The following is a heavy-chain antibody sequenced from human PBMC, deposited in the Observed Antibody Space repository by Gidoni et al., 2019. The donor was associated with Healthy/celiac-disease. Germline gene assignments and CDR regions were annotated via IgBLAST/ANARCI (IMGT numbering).Heavy chain of an antibody. CDR2: IIPIFGTA. Sequence: QVQLVQSGAAVKKPGSSVQVSCKASAGTFSSYAISWVRQAPGQGLEWMGGIIPIFGTANYAQKFQGRVTITADESTSTAYMELSSLRSEDTAVYYCAAFPSGSYPVFDYWGQGTLVTVSS. V-gene: IGHV1-69*01. CDR1: AGTFSSYA. CDR3: AAFPSGSYPVFDY. D-gene: IGHD1-26*01. J-gene: IGHJ4*02.